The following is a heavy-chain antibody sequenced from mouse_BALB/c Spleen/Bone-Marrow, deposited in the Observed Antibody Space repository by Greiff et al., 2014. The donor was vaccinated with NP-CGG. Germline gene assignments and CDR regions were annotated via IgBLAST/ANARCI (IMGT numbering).Heavy chain of an antibody. D-gene: IGHD1-1*02. J-gene: IGHJ4*01. Sequence: EVKLMESGGDLVKPGGSLKLSCAASGFTFSDFYMFWFRQTPEKRLEWVATISDGGTYTYYPDSVKGRFTISRDNAKNNLYLQMSSLKSEDTAMYYCARSGERYGAMDYWGQGISVTVSS. CDR2: ISDGGTYT. V-gene: IGHV5-4*02. CDR1: GFTFSDFY. CDR3: ARSGERYGAMDY.